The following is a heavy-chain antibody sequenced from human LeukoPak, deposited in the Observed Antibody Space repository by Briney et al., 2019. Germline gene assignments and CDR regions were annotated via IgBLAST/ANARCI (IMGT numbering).Heavy chain of an antibody. J-gene: IGHJ4*02. V-gene: IGHV3-23*01. CDR3: AKENNYGDRYFDY. CDR1: GSTFSSYA. CDR2: ISGSGGST. Sequence: GASVKVSCKASGSTFSSYAMSWVRQAPGKGLEWVSAISGSGGSTYYADSVKGRFTISRDNSKNTLYLQMNSLRAEDTAVYYCAKENNYGDRYFDYWGQGTLVTVSS. D-gene: IGHD4-17*01.